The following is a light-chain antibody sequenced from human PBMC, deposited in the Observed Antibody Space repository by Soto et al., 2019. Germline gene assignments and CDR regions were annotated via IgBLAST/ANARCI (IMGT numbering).Light chain of an antibody. CDR3: SSYAGSNNFV. CDR1: SSDIGAYIY. CDR2: EVS. Sequence: QSVLTQPPSASGSPGQSVTISCTGTSSDIGAYIYVSWYQQHPGKAPKLMISEVSRRPSGVPERFSGSESGNTASLTVSGLQADDEAHYYCSSYAGSNNFVFGTGTKVTVL. V-gene: IGLV2-8*01. J-gene: IGLJ1*01.